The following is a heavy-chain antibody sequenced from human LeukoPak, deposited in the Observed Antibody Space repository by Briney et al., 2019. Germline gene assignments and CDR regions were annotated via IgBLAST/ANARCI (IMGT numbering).Heavy chain of an antibody. CDR3: ARSYGGNPPYYGMDV. D-gene: IGHD4-23*01. Sequence: ASVKVSCKASGGTFSSYAISWVRQAPGQGLEWMGGIIPIFGTANYAQKFQGRVTITADESTSTAYMELSSLRSEDTAVYYCARSYGGNPPYYGMDVWGQGTTVTVSS. J-gene: IGHJ6*02. V-gene: IGHV1-69*13. CDR2: IIPIFGTA. CDR1: GGTFSSYA.